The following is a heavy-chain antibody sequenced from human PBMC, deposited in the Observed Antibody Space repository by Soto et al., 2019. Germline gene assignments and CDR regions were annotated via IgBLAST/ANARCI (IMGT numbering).Heavy chain of an antibody. CDR3: ARATRASVRTAMDRYNWFDS. V-gene: IGHV3-23*01. J-gene: IGHJ5*02. Sequence: EVQLLESGGRLIQPGGSLRLSCAPSGFTVSGSAMTWVRQAPGKGLEWVSSISGSGGNTYYADSVKGRFTISRDNSKNTLSLQMNSLRADDTAVYYCARATRASVRTAMDRYNWFDSWGQGTLVTVSS. D-gene: IGHD5-18*01. CDR2: ISGSGGNT. CDR1: GFTVSGSA.